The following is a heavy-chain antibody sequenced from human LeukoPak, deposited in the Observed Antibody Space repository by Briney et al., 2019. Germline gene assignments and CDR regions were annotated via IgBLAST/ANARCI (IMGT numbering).Heavy chain of an antibody. Sequence: GGSLRLSCAASGFTFSSYSMNWVRQAPGKGLEWVSSINSSSSYIYYADSVKGRFTISRDNAKNSLYLQMNSLRAEDTAVYYCARVPSGGTLYYYYYMDVWGKGTTVTISS. CDR2: INSSSSYI. CDR1: GFTFSSYS. J-gene: IGHJ6*03. CDR3: ARVPSGGTLYYYYYMDV. V-gene: IGHV3-21*01. D-gene: IGHD3-16*01.